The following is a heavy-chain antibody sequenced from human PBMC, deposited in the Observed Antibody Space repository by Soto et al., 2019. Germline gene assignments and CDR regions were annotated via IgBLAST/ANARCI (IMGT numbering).Heavy chain of an antibody. V-gene: IGHV4-59*01. CDR2: MYHSGIT. Sequence: SETLSLTCTASGGSISSSHWSWIRQPPGKGLEWIGYMYHSGITSSNPSLKSRVTISEDRSKNQLSLKLSSVTAADTAVYFCGRAPNVGEHIPYGGQGMLVTVSS. CDR1: GGSISSSH. J-gene: IGHJ4*02. D-gene: IGHD1-26*01. CDR3: GRAPNVGEHIPY.